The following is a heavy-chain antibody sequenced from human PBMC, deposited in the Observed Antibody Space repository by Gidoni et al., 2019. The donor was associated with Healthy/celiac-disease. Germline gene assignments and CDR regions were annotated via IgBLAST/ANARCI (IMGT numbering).Heavy chain of an antibody. J-gene: IGHJ6*03. V-gene: IGHV1-69*09. CDR2: IIPILGIA. CDR3: ATVPAMVTTVNDAYYYYYMDV. D-gene: IGHD5-18*01. Sequence: QVQLVQSGAEVKKPGSSVKVSCKASGGTFSSYAISWVRQAPGQGLEWMGRIIPILGIANYAQKFQGRVTITADKSTSTAYMELSSLRSEDTAVYYCATVPAMVTTVNDAYYYYYMDVWGKGTTVTVSS. CDR1: GGTFSSYA.